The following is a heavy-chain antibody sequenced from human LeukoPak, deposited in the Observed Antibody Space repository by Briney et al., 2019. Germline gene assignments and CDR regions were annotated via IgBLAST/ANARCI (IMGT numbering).Heavy chain of an antibody. CDR2: ISGNGGHT. D-gene: IGHD3-10*01. CDR3: AKGDSFGSGSYFHY. J-gene: IGHJ4*02. V-gene: IGHV3-23*01. Sequence: GGPLGLSFAASGFTFSSYAMSWVGQPPGKGREWVSTISGNGGHTYYADSVKGRFTISRDNSEKTLYLEMTSLRAEDTAVYYCAKGDSFGSGSYFHYWGQGTLVTVSP. CDR1: GFTFSSYA.